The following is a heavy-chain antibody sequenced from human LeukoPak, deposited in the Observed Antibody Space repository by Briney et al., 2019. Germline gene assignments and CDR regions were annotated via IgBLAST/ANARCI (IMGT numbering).Heavy chain of an antibody. CDR3: ASLENLGITMVRGISNYYYYYMDV. CDR1: GGTFSSYA. Sequence: WASVKVSCKASGGTFSSYAISWVRQAPGQGLEWMGGIIPIFGTANYAQKFQGRVTITTDESTSTAYMELSSLRSEDTAVYYCASLENLGITMVRGISNYYYYYMDVWGKGTTVTVSS. V-gene: IGHV1-69*05. J-gene: IGHJ6*03. CDR2: IIPIFGTA. D-gene: IGHD3-10*01.